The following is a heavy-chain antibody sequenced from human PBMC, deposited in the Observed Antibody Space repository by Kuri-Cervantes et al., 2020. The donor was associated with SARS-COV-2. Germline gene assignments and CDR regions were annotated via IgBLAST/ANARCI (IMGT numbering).Heavy chain of an antibody. CDR2: INHSGST. Sequence: SETLSLTCTVSGGSISSSSYYWGWIRQPPGKGLEWIGEINHSGSTNYNPSLKSRVTISVDTSKNQFSLKLSSVTAADTAVYYCARPGGSYQGLWFDPWGQGTLVTVSS. J-gene: IGHJ5*02. CDR3: ARPGGSYQGLWFDP. CDR1: GGSISSSSYY. D-gene: IGHD1-26*01. V-gene: IGHV4-39*07.